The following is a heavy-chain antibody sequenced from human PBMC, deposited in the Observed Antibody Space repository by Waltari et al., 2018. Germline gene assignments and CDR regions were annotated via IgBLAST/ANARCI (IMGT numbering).Heavy chain of an antibody. CDR3: GREGRGVVDYGGY. J-gene: IGHJ4*02. V-gene: IGHV3-74*01. CDR1: GFSFSSYW. CDR2: INSDGIST. Sequence: VQLVESGGGLVQPGGSLRLSCAASGFSFSSYWMHWVRQVPGKGLVWVSRINSDGISTDYADSVKGRLTISRDNAKNTLYLQMNSLRAEDTAVYYCGREGRGVVDYGGYWGQGTLVTVSS. D-gene: IGHD4-17*01.